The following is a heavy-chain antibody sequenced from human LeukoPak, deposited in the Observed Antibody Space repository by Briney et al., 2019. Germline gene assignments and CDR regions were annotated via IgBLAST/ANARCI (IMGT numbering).Heavy chain of an antibody. CDR1: RDTFRTYD. Sequence: SVKVSCKTSRDTFRTYDIHWVRQAPGQGLEWMGRIIPIGDIADYAQKFQGRVTMTADKSTTTAYMEVRSLKSEDTAFYYCARISDSTRVTAAFDVWGQGTMVTVS. CDR3: ARISDSTRVTAAFDV. J-gene: IGHJ3*01. V-gene: IGHV1-69*04. D-gene: IGHD2-2*01. CDR2: IIPIGDIA.